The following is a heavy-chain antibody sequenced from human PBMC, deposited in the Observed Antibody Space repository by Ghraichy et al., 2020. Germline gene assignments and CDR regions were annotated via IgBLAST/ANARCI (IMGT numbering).Heavy chain of an antibody. J-gene: IGHJ4*02. D-gene: IGHD3-9*01. V-gene: IGHV3-73*01. CDR2: IRSKANSYAT. CDR1: GFTFSGSA. CDR3: TKVDDILTEEFGY. Sequence: GGSLRLSCAASGFTFSGSAMHWVRQASGKGLEWVGRIRSKANSYATAYAASVKGRFTISRDDSKNTAYLQMNSLKTEDTAVYYCTKVDDILTEEFGYWGQGTLVTVSS.